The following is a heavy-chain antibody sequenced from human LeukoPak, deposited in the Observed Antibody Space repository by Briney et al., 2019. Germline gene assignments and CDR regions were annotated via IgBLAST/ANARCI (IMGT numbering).Heavy chain of an antibody. CDR1: GGFISSYY. CDR2: IYTSGST. Sequence: KPSETLSLTCTVSGGFISSYYWSWIRQPPGKGLEWIGYIYTSGSTNYNPSLKSRVTISVDTSKNQFSLKLSSVTAADTAVYYCARRLGSPDAFDIWGQGTMVTVSS. V-gene: IGHV4-4*09. CDR3: ARRLGSPDAFDI. D-gene: IGHD1-26*01. J-gene: IGHJ3*02.